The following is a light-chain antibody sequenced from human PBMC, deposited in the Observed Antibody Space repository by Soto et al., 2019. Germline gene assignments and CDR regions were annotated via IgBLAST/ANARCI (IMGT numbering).Light chain of an antibody. Sequence: QSVLTQPASVSGSPGQSITISCTGTSSDVGRYNYVSWYQQHPGKAPKLMIYEVSNRPSGVSNRFSGSKSGNTASLIISGLQAEDEADYYCSSYASGSTLGFGTGTKVTVL. CDR2: EVS. CDR1: SSDVGRYNY. V-gene: IGLV2-14*01. CDR3: SSYASGSTLG. J-gene: IGLJ1*01.